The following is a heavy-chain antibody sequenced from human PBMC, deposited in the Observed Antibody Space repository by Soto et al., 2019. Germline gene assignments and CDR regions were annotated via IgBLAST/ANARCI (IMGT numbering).Heavy chain of an antibody. D-gene: IGHD2-15*01. CDR2: IYYSGST. CDR1: GGSISSGDYY. V-gene: IGHV4-30-4*01. Sequence: PSETLSLTCTVSGGSISSGDYYWSWIRQPPGKGLEWIGYIYYSGSTYYNPSLKSRVTISVDTSKNQFSLKLSSVTAADTAVYYCARAERNCSGGSCYRRRVPNCFDPWGQGTLVTVSS. CDR3: ARAERNCSGGSCYRRRVPNCFDP. J-gene: IGHJ5*02.